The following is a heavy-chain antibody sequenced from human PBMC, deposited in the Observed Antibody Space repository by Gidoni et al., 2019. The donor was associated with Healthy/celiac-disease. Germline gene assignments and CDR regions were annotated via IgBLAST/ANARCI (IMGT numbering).Heavy chain of an antibody. J-gene: IGHJ4*02. CDR1: GGSISSGGYY. CDR2: IYYSGST. D-gene: IGHD3-3*01. CDR3: ASGPHSNYDFWSGSHSLDY. Sequence: QVQLQESGPGLVKPSQTLSLTCTVSGGSISSGGYYWSWIRQHPGKGLEWIGYIYYSGSTYYNPSLKSRVTISVDTSKNQFSLKLSSVTAADTAVYYCASGPHSNYDFWSGSHSLDYWGQGTLVTVSS. V-gene: IGHV4-31*03.